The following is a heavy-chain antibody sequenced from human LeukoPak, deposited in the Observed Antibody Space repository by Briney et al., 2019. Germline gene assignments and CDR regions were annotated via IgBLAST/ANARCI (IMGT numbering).Heavy chain of an antibody. V-gene: IGHV1-18*01. J-gene: IGHJ4*02. Sequence: VKVSCKASGYTFTSYGISWVRQAPGQGLEWMGWISAYNGNTNYAQKLQGRVTTTTDTSTSTAYMELRSLRSDDTAVYYCAKSLGYCTNGVCYTPPGWWGQGTLVTVSS. D-gene: IGHD2-8*01. CDR2: ISAYNGNT. CDR1: GYTFTSYG. CDR3: AKSLGYCTNGVCYTPPGW.